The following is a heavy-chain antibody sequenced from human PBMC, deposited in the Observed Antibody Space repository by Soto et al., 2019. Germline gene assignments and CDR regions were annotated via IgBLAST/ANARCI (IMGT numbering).Heavy chain of an antibody. V-gene: IGHV4-59*01. D-gene: IGHD2-2*01. J-gene: IGHJ5*02. CDR1: GGSISSYY. CDR3: ARDRRYCSSTSCYALGPYNWFDP. Sequence: PSETLSLTCTVSGGSISSYYWSWIRQPPGKGLEWIGYTYYSGSTNYNPSLKSRVTISVDTSKNQFSLKLSSVTAADTAVYYCARDRRYCSSTSCYALGPYNWFDPWGQGTLVTVSS. CDR2: TYYSGST.